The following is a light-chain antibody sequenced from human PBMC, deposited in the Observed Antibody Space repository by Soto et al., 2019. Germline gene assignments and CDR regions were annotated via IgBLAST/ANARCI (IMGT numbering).Light chain of an antibody. CDR1: QSVDTK. CDR2: GAS. J-gene: IGKJ2*01. Sequence: ETVMTQSPATLSVSPGESATLSCRASQSVDTKLAWYQHKPGQAPRLLIYGASTRATGIPARFSGSGSGTDVTFTISSLQSEYFAVYFCQQYNNLSTYGQGTKVEIQ. CDR3: QQYNNLST. V-gene: IGKV3-15*01.